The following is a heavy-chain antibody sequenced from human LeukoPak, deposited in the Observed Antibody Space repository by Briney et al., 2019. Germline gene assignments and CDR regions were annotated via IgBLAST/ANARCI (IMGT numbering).Heavy chain of an antibody. CDR3: ARGGISYYLDY. Sequence: SETLSLTCAVYGGSFSGYYWSWIRQPPGKGLEWIGEIYHSGTTNYNPSLKSRVTISIDTSKIQFSLELRSVTAADTAVYFCARGGISYYLDYWGQGTLVTVSS. D-gene: IGHD3-10*01. CDR1: GGSFSGYY. J-gene: IGHJ4*02. V-gene: IGHV4-34*01. CDR2: IYHSGTT.